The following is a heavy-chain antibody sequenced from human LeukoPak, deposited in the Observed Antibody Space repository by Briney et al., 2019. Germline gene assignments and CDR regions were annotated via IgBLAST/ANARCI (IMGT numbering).Heavy chain of an antibody. D-gene: IGHD2-2*01. CDR1: GFTFSSYA. CDR2: ISYDGSNK. CDR3: ARDRGYCSSTSCAKNAFDI. Sequence: GGSLRLSCAASGFTFSSYAMHWVRQAPGKGLEWVAVISYDGSNKYYADSVKGRFTISRDNSKNTLYLQMNSLRAEDTAVYYCARDRGYCSSTSCAKNAFDIWGQGTMVTVSS. V-gene: IGHV3-30-3*01. J-gene: IGHJ3*02.